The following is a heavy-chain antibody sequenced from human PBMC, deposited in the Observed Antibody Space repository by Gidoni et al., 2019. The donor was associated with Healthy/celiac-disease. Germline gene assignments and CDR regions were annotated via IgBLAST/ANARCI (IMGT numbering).Heavy chain of an antibody. CDR2: ISSSSSYI. CDR1: GFTFSSYS. CDR3: ARDLRMGDYYDSSGDAFDI. J-gene: IGHJ3*02. V-gene: IGHV3-21*01. D-gene: IGHD3-22*01. Sequence: EVQLVESGGGLVQPGGSLRLSCAAAGFTFSSYSMNWVRQAPGKGLEWVSCISSSSSYIYYADSVKGRFTISRDNAKNSLYLQMNSLRAEDTAVYYCARDLRMGDYYDSSGDAFDIWGQGTMVTVSS.